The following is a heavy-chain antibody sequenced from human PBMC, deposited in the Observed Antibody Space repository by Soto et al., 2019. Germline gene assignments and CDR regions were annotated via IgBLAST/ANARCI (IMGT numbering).Heavy chain of an antibody. CDR1: GGSISSYY. Sequence: SETLSLTCTVSGGSISSYYCSWIRQAAGKGLEWIGRIDTSGTTNYNPSLRSRVTMSVDASKNQFSLNLSSVTAADTAVYFCARGPRGYVYYHGMDVWGQGTTVTVSS. V-gene: IGHV4-4*07. J-gene: IGHJ6*02. CDR3: ARGPRGYVYYHGMDV. CDR2: IDTSGTT. D-gene: IGHD3-16*01.